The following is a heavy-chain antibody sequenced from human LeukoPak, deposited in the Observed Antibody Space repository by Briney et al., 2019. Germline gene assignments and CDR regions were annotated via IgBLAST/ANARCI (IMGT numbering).Heavy chain of an antibody. V-gene: IGHV3-9*01. CDR1: GFTFDDYA. D-gene: IGHD2-2*02. CDR2: FSWNSGSI. CDR3: AKGSCSSTSCYTDY. Sequence: GGSLRLSCPASGFTFDDYAMHWVPPAPGTGREWVSGFSWNSGSIGYADSVKGRFTISRDNAKNSLYLQMNSLRAEDTALYYCAKGSCSSTSCYTDYWGQGTLVTVSS. J-gene: IGHJ4*02.